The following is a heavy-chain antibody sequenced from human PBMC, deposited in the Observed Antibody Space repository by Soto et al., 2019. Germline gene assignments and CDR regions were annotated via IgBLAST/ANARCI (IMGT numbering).Heavy chain of an antibody. D-gene: IGHD6-13*01. CDR3: AKGRSSSWFPTANWFAP. J-gene: IGHJ5*02. V-gene: IGHV3-23*01. CDR2: VSGSGVST. CDR1: GFTFSSYA. Sequence: EVQLLESGGGLVQPGGSLRLSCAASGFTFSSYAMSWVRQAPGKGLGWVSAVSGSGVSTYYADSVKGRFTISRDNSKNTLYLQMNSLRAEDTAVYYCAKGRSSSWFPTANWFAPWGQGTLVTVSS.